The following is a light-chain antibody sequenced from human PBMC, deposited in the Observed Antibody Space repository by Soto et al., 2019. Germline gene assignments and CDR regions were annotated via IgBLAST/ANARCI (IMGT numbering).Light chain of an antibody. CDR1: SSDDGGYNY. Sequence: QSALTQPPSASGSPGQSVTISCTGTSSDDGGYNYVSWYQQHPGKAPKLMIYEVSKRPSGVPDRFSGSKSGNTASLTVSGLQAEDEADYYCSSYAGSNIYVFGTGTKVTVL. CDR2: EVS. V-gene: IGLV2-8*01. J-gene: IGLJ1*01. CDR3: SSYAGSNIYV.